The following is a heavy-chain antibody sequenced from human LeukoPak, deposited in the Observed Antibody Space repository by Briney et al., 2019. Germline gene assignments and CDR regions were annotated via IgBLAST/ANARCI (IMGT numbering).Heavy chain of an antibody. CDR3: ARESGYGDRNWFDP. V-gene: IGHV4-39*07. Sequence: SETLSLTCTVSGVSISSTSNQWGWIRQPPGKGLEWIGSIYYSGNTHYNPSLKSRVTISVDTSKNQFSLRLRSVTAADTAVYYCARESGYGDRNWFDPWGQGTLVTVSS. J-gene: IGHJ5*02. D-gene: IGHD4-17*01. CDR2: IYYSGNT. CDR1: GVSISSTSNQ.